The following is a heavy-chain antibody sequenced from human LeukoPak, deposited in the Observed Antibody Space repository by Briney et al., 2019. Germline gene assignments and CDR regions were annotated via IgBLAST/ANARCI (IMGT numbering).Heavy chain of an antibody. Sequence: GGSLRLSCAASGFSFDDYDMSWVRQAPGKGLEWVSGINWNGGSRGYIDSVKGRFTISRDNAKNSLYLQMNSLRAEDTALYYCARDLLPNWFDPWGQGTLVTVSS. CDR2: INWNGGSR. CDR3: ARDLLPNWFDP. D-gene: IGHD2-15*01. V-gene: IGHV3-20*04. CDR1: GFSFDDYD. J-gene: IGHJ5*02.